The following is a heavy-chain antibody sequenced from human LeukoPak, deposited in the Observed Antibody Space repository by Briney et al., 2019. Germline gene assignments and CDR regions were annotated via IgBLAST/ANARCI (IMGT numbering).Heavy chain of an antibody. CDR3: ARQQRPWYVWGSYRHYYFDY. CDR1: GFTFSSYW. CDR2: IKQDGSEK. D-gene: IGHD3-16*02. J-gene: IGHJ4*02. Sequence: PGGSLRLSCAASGFTFSSYWMSWVRQAPGKGLEWVANIKQDGSEKYYVDSVKGRFTISRDNAKNSLYLQMNSLRAEETAVYYCARQQRPWYVWGSYRHYYFDYWGQGTLVTVSS. V-gene: IGHV3-7*01.